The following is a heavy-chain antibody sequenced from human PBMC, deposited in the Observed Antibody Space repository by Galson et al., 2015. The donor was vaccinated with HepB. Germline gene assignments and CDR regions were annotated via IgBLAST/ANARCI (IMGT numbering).Heavy chain of an antibody. CDR2: ISYDGSNK. D-gene: IGHD6-13*01. CDR3: ARPYSSSWYAAYFQH. CDR1: GFTFSNYG. Sequence: SLRLSCAVSGFTFSNYGMHWVRQAPGKGLEWVAGISYDGSNKYYADSVEGRVTISRDDSKNTLYLQMNSLSAEDTAVYYCARPYSSSWYAAYFQHWGQGTLVTVSS. J-gene: IGHJ1*01. V-gene: IGHV3-30*03.